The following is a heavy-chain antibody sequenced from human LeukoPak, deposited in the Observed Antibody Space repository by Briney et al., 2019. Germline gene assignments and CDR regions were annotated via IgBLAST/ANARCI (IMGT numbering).Heavy chain of an antibody. CDR3: TRAKTYDFDI. CDR2: IRDRANSYTT. Sequence: GGSLRLSCAASGFRFSDHYMDWVRQAPGKGLEWLGRIRDRANSYTTEYAASVKGRFTISRDDSKNSLYLQMNSLKTEDTAVYYCTRAKTYDFDIWGQGTKVTVSS. J-gene: IGHJ3*02. V-gene: IGHV3-72*01. CDR1: GFRFSDHY.